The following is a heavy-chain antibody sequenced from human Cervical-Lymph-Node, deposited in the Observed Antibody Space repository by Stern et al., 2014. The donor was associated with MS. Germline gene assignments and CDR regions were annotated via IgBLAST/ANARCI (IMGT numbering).Heavy chain of an antibody. V-gene: IGHV3-21*01. CDR2: ISSSSSYI. CDR3: ARGVAVHLFDY. CDR1: GFTFSSYS. J-gene: IGHJ4*02. D-gene: IGHD6-19*01. Sequence: EVQLVESGGGVVQPGRSLRLSCAASGFTFSSYSMNWVRQAPGKGLEWVSSISSSSSYIYYADSVKGRFTISRDNAKNSLYLQMNSLRAEDTAVYYCARGVAVHLFDYWGQGTLVTVSS.